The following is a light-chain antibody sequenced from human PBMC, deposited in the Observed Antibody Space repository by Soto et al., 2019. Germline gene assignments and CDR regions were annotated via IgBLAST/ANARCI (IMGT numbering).Light chain of an antibody. V-gene: IGLV2-8*01. Sequence: QSALTQPRSASGSPGQPVTISSIGTSSDVGGYNYVSWYQQHPGKAPKLMIYEVSKRPSGVPDRFSGSKSGNTASLTVSGLQSEDKADYYCSSYAASNNLGVFGGGTKLTVL. J-gene: IGLJ2*01. CDR3: SSYAASNNLGV. CDR1: SSDVGGYNY. CDR2: EVS.